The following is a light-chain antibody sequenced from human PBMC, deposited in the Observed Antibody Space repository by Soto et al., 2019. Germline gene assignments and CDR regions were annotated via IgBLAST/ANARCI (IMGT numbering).Light chain of an antibody. Sequence: DIVMPQSPLSLPVTPGEPASISCRSSQSLLHSNGYNYLDWYLQKPGQSPQLLIYLGSNRASGVTDRLSGSGSGPDFTLQISRVESEDVGVYYCMQALQTQYTFGQGTKLEIK. CDR1: QSLLHSNGYNY. V-gene: IGKV2-28*01. J-gene: IGKJ2*01. CDR3: MQALQTQYT. CDR2: LGS.